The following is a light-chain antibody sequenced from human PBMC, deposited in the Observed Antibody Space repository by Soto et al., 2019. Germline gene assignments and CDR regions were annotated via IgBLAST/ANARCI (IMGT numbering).Light chain of an antibody. V-gene: IGLV3-1*01. CDR1: YLGTKY. CDR3: QAWDGKNVV. CDR2: PDT. Sequence: SYELTQPPSVSVTPGQTASITCSGDYLGTKYVCWYQQKPGQSPVLVIYPDTNRPSGIPVRFSGSNSGNTATLTISGTQAMDEAYYSCQAWDGKNVVFGGGTKLIVL. J-gene: IGLJ2*01.